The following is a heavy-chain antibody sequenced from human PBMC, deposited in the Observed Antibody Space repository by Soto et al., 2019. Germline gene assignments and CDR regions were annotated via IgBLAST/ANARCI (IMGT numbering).Heavy chain of an antibody. V-gene: IGHV2-5*02. CDR1: GFSLSTSGVG. Sequence: SGPTLVNPTQTLTLTCTFSGFSLSTSGVGVGWIRQPPGKALEWLALIYWDDDKRYSPSLKSRLTITKDTSKNQVVLTMTNMDPVDTATYYCAHRRSSAYPGYTSGWHNHWGQGTLVTLSS. D-gene: IGHD6-19*01. CDR3: AHRRSSAYPGYTSGWHNH. CDR2: IYWDDDK. J-gene: IGHJ5*02.